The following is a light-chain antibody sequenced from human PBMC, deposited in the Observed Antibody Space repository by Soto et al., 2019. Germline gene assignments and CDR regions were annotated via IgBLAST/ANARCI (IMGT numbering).Light chain of an antibody. CDR2: RNS. J-gene: IGLJ2*01. Sequence: QSVLTQPPSVSAAPGQTVSISCFGDSFNVGNNFVSWYQQFPGTAPKLLILRNSKRPSGIPDRFSGSHSGSSATLDITGLQTGDEADYYCGAWDSNLNTMIFGGGTKVTVL. V-gene: IGLV1-51*01. CDR3: GAWDSNLNTMI. CDR1: SFNVGNNF.